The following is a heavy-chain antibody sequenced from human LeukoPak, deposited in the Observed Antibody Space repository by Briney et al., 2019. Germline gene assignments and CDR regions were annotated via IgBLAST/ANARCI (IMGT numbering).Heavy chain of an antibody. Sequence: PGGSLRLSCATSGFTFSNYSLNWVRQAPGKGLEWIGSIYYSGSTYYNPSLKSRVTISVDTSKNQFSLKLSSVTAADTAVYYCARRPDYYDSSGYYGASFDYWGQGTLVTVSS. CDR1: GFTFSNYSLN. CDR3: ARRPDYYDSSGYYGASFDY. J-gene: IGHJ4*02. CDR2: IYYSGST. V-gene: IGHV4-39*01. D-gene: IGHD3-22*01.